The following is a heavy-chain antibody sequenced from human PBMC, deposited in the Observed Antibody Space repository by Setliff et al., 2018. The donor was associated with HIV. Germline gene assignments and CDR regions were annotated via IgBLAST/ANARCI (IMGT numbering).Heavy chain of an antibody. D-gene: IGHD2-15*01. CDR1: GYAFTSQF. V-gene: IGHV1-46*01. CDR2: ISPSGDRT. CDR3: AREAHGGNPDAFDI. J-gene: IGHJ3*02. Sequence: AASVKVSCKASGYAFTSQFMHWVRQAPGQGLEWMGIISPSGDRTTYAQRFRGRVTMTSDTSTGTVYMELSSLRSEDTAVYYCAREAHGGNPDAFDIWGQGTTVTVSS.